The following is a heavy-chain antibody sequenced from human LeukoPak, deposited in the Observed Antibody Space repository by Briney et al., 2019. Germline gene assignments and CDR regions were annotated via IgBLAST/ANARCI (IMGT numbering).Heavy chain of an antibody. CDR3: ARDLVVTSAY. CDR1: GFTFSSYW. CDR2: INGDGSST. D-gene: IGHD2-2*01. V-gene: IGHV3-74*01. Sequence: RGSLRLSCAASGFTFSSYWMHWVRQAPGKGLVWVSRINGDGSSTTYADSVKGRFTISRDNAKNTLYLQMNGLRAEDTAVYYCARDLVVTSAYWGQGTLVTVSS. J-gene: IGHJ4*02.